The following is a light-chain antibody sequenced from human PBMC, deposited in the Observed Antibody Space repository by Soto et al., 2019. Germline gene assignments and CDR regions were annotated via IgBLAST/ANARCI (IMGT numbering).Light chain of an antibody. V-gene: IGLV2-14*01. CDR3: ASYTTSSTLV. CDR2: AVT. Sequence: QSALTQPASVSGSPGQSITISCTGTSSDIGGYNFVSWYHQHPGKAPKLLIYAVTNRPSGIPDRFSGSKSGNTASLTISGIQAEDGADYYCASYTTSSTLVFGGGTKLTVL. J-gene: IGLJ2*01. CDR1: SSDIGGYNF.